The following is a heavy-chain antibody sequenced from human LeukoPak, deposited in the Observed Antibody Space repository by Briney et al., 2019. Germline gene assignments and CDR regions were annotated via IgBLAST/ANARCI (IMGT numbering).Heavy chain of an antibody. V-gene: IGHV3-48*03. CDR3: AREIVSAVAGNFDF. Sequence: GGSLRLSCAASGFTFSSYEMNWVRQAPGKGLEWVSYISSSDGTRTYADSVKGRFTISRDNAKNSLYLEMNSLSAEDTAVYYCAREIVSAVAGNFDFWGQGTLVTVSS. D-gene: IGHD6-19*01. CDR2: ISSSDGTR. CDR1: GFTFSSYE. J-gene: IGHJ4*02.